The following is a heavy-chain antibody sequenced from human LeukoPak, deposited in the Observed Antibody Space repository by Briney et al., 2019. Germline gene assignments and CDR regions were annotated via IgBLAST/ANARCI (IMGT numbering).Heavy chain of an antibody. CDR2: IYYSGST. J-gene: IGHJ4*02. CDR1: GGSISSYY. V-gene: IGHV4-59*01. Sequence: PSETLSLTCTVSGGSISSYYRSWIRRPPGKGLEWIGYIYYSGSTNYNPSLKSRVTISVDTSKNQFSLKLSSVTAADTAVYYCARGGGELSLNYWGQGTLVTVSS. CDR3: ARGGGELSLNY. D-gene: IGHD3-16*02.